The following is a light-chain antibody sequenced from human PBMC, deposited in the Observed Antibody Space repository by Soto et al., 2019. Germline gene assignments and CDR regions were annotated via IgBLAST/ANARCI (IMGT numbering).Light chain of an antibody. J-gene: IGKJ2*01. V-gene: IGKV1-39*01. CDR1: QTISIY. CDR2: GAT. Sequence: DIRMTQSPSSLSASVGDRVTITCRASQTISIYLNWYQVKPGKAPNLLIYGATRLQTGVPSRFTGSAAGTEFSLTITSLQSEDLAAYFCQESDSLPYTFGQGTKLEIK. CDR3: QESDSLPYT.